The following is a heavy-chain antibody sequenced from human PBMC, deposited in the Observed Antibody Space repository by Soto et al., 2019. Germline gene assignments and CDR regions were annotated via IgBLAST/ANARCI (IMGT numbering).Heavy chain of an antibody. Sequence: PGGSLRLSCAASGFTFSSYSMNWVRQAPGKGLEWVSSISSSSSYIYYADSVKGRFTISRDNAKNSLYLQMNSLRAEDTAVYYCARAPSGYDFWSGHYDYYGMDVWGQGTTVTVSS. CDR2: ISSSSSYI. V-gene: IGHV3-21*01. J-gene: IGHJ6*02. CDR1: GFTFSSYS. CDR3: ARAPSGYDFWSGHYDYYGMDV. D-gene: IGHD3-3*01.